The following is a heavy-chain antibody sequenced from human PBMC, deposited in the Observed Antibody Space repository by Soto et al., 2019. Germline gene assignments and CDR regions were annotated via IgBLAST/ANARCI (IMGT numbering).Heavy chain of an antibody. Sequence: LSLTCTVSGGSISSSSYYWGWIRQPPGKGLEWIGSIYYSGSTYYNPSLKSRVTISVDTSKNQFSLKLSSVTAADTAVYYCASFLSYSSSWYEPYYYYYYGMDVWGQGTTVTAP. CDR3: ASFLSYSSSWYEPYYYYYYGMDV. J-gene: IGHJ6*02. V-gene: IGHV4-39*01. D-gene: IGHD6-13*01. CDR2: IYYSGST. CDR1: GGSISSSSYY.